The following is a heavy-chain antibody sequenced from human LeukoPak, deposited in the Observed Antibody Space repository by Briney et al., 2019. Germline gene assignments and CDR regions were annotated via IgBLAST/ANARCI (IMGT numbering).Heavy chain of an antibody. CDR2: ISWNSGSI. Sequence: PGRSLRLSCAASGFTFDDYAMHWVRHAPGKGLEWVSGISWNSGSIGYADSVKGRFTISRDNAKNSLYLQMNSLRAEDTALYYCAKGEEAAAGSHFGYWGQGTLVTVSS. CDR1: GFTFDDYA. D-gene: IGHD6-13*01. J-gene: IGHJ4*02. CDR3: AKGEEAAAGSHFGY. V-gene: IGHV3-9*01.